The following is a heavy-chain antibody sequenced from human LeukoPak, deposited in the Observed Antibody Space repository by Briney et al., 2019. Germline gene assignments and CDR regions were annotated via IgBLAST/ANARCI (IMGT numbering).Heavy chain of an antibody. Sequence: GASVKVSCKASGYTFTSYDINWVRQATGQGLEWMGWMNPNSGNTGYAQKFQGRVTITRNTSICTAYMELSSLRSEDTAVYYCARSQTYCSSTSCRVFDYWGQGTLVTVSS. CDR3: ARSQTYCSSTSCRVFDY. CDR2: MNPNSGNT. J-gene: IGHJ4*02. CDR1: GYTFTSYD. D-gene: IGHD2-2*01. V-gene: IGHV1-8*03.